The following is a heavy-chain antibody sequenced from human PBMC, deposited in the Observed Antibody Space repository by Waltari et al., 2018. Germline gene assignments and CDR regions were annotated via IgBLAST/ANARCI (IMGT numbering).Heavy chain of an antibody. D-gene: IGHD3-16*02. CDR3: ARVWGSYRSFDY. V-gene: IGHV3-23*04. Sequence: EVQLVESGGGLVQPGGSLRLSCAASGFTFNSYAISWFRQAPGKGREGVSALSVSGGTIYYADSAKGRFTISRDNAKNTVYLQMNSLRAEDTAVYYCARVWGSYRSFDYWGQGTLVTVSS. CDR1: GFTFNSYA. J-gene: IGHJ4*02. CDR2: LSVSGGTI.